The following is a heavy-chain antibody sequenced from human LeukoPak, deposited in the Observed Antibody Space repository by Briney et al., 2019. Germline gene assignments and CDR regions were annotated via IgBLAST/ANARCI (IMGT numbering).Heavy chain of an antibody. D-gene: IGHD3-22*01. Sequence: SETLSLTCTVSGGSITNYYWSWIRQPPGKGLEWIGYIYYSGNTNYNPSLKSRVTISVDTSKNQFSLKLSSVTAADTAVYYCARDRSSGYYSDAFDIWGQGTMVTVSS. CDR2: IYYSGNT. CDR1: GGSITNYY. V-gene: IGHV4-59*01. CDR3: ARDRSSGYYSDAFDI. J-gene: IGHJ3*02.